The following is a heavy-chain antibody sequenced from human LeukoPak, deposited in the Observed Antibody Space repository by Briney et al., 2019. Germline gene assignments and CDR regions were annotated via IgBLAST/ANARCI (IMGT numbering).Heavy chain of an antibody. CDR1: GFTFSSYA. J-gene: IGHJ6*02. Sequence: PGGSLRLSCAASGFTFSSYAMSWVRQTPGKGLEWVSAISGSGSSTYYADSVKGRFTISRDNSKNTLYLQVNSLRAEDTAVYYCAKDRIAAVGTPYYYYGMDVWGQGTTVIVSS. D-gene: IGHD6-13*01. V-gene: IGHV3-23*01. CDR3: AKDRIAAVGTPYYYYGMDV. CDR2: ISGSGSST.